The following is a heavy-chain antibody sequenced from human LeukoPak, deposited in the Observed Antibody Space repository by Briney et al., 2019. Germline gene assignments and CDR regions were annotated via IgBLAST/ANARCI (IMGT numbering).Heavy chain of an antibody. CDR1: GFTFSSYE. Sequence: GGSLRLSCAASGFTFSSYEMNWVRQAPGKGPEWVSYISSSGSTIYYADSVRGRFTISRDNAKNSLYLQMNSLRAEDTAVYYCARAALYVPQQQLDDWGQGTLVTVSS. D-gene: IGHD6-13*01. CDR2: ISSSGSTI. J-gene: IGHJ4*02. CDR3: ARAALYVPQQQLDD. V-gene: IGHV3-48*03.